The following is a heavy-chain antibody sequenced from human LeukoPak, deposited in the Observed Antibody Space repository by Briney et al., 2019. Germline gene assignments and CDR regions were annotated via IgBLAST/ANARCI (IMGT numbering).Heavy chain of an antibody. J-gene: IGHJ4*02. CDR2: ISDSGGST. CDR1: GFNFRNYA. V-gene: IGHV3-23*01. Sequence: GGSLRLSCAASGFNFRNYAMSWVRQAPGKGLEWVSGISDSGGSTFYADSVKGRFTISRDNSKNTLYLQMNSLRAEDTAVYNCAFYSTSSLKGFWGRGTLVTVSS. CDR3: AFYSTSSLKGF. D-gene: IGHD6-6*01.